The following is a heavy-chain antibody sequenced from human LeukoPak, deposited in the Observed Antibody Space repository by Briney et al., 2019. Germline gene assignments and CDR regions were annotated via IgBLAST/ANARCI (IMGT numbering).Heavy chain of an antibody. V-gene: IGHV3-7*01. Sequence: PGGSLRLSCAASGFTLSSYGMSWVRQAPGKGLEWVANIKQDGSEKYYVDSVKGRFTISRDNAKNSLYLQMNSLRAEDTAVYYCARVRFTRLYGSGSRFRAPIDVWGKGTTVTVSS. CDR2: IKQDGSEK. CDR1: GFTLSSYG. D-gene: IGHD3-10*01. J-gene: IGHJ6*04. CDR3: ARVRFTRLYGSGSRFRAPIDV.